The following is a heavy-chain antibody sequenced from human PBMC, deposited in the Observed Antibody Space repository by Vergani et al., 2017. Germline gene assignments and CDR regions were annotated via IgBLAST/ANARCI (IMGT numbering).Heavy chain of an antibody. CDR2: IKQDGSEK. J-gene: IGHJ5*02. CDR3: AREYGSGSYYLGWFDH. CDR1: GFTFSSYW. V-gene: IGHV3-7*01. D-gene: IGHD3-10*01. Sequence: EVQLVESGGGLVQPGGSLRLSCAASGFTFSSYWMSLVRQAPGQGLVWVANIKQDGSEKDYVYSAKGRFTNSRDNAKNSLYLQMKSMRAEDTAVHYCAREYGSGSYYLGWFDHWGQGTLVTVYS.